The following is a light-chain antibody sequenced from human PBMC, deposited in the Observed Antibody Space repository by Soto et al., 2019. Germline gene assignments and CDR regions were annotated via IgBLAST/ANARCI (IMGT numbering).Light chain of an antibody. CDR3: QTWDTGARVV. J-gene: IGLJ2*01. CDR1: SGHSSYA. CDR2: LSSDGSH. Sequence: QSVLTQSPSASASLGASVKLTCTLSSGHSSYAIAWHQQQPEKGPRYLMKLSSDGSHSKGDGIPDRFSGSSSGAERYLTISSLHSEDEADYYCQTWDTGARVVFGGGTQLTVL. V-gene: IGLV4-69*01.